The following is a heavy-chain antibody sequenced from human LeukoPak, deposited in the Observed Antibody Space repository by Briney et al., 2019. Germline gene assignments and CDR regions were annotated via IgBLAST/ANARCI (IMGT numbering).Heavy chain of an antibody. D-gene: IGHD6-13*01. Sequence: PSETLSLTCTVSGGAISSSSYYWGWIRQPPGKGLEWIGSIYYSGSTYYNPSLKSRVTISVDTSKNQFSLKLSSVTAADTAVYYCEPQIAAARLSLGGDAFDIWGQGTMVTVSS. V-gene: IGHV4-39*01. J-gene: IGHJ3*02. CDR2: IYYSGST. CDR3: EPQIAAARLSLGGDAFDI. CDR1: GGAISSSSYY.